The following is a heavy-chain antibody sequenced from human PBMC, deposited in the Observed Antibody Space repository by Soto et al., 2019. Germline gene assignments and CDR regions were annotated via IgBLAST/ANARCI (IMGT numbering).Heavy chain of an antibody. D-gene: IGHD5-12*01. Sequence: QVQLVESGGGVVQPGRSLRLSCAASGFTFSTYGMNWVRQTPGKGLEWVAIISDDGKTKFYADSVKGRFTISRDNSKDTLYLPMDSLRAEDTAVYYCAKARTPQPTRDRDQWGQGTLVTLSS. V-gene: IGHV3-30*18. CDR1: GFTFSTYG. J-gene: IGHJ4*02. CDR3: AKARTPQPTRDRDQ. CDR2: ISDDGKTK.